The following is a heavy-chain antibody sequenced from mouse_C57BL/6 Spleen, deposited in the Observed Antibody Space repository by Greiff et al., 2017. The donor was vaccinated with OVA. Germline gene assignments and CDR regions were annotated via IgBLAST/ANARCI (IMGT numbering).Heavy chain of an antibody. D-gene: IGHD3-1*01. J-gene: IGHJ4*01. CDR2: INPNNGGT. CDR1: GYTFTDYN. Sequence: VQLKQSGPELVKPGASVKISCKASGYTFTDYNMDWVKQSHGKSLEWIGDINPNNGGTIYNQKFKGKATLTVDKSSSTAYMELRSLTSEDTAVYYCARSAGLRAMDYWGQGTSVTVSS. CDR3: ARSAGLRAMDY. V-gene: IGHV1-18*01.